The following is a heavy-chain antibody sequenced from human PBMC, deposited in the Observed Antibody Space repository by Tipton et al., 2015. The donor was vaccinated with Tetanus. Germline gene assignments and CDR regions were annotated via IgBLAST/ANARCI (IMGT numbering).Heavy chain of an antibody. V-gene: IGHV3-30*18. Sequence: RSLRLSCAASGFTFSRYAMNWVRQAPGKGLEWVAVISSDGSKKYYVGSVQGRFTISRDNSKNTLFLQMNSLTREDTAIYFCAKDPSGWNGDVYWGQGTLVTVSS. D-gene: IGHD6-19*01. CDR3: AKDPSGWNGDVY. CDR1: GFTFSRYA. CDR2: ISSDGSKK. J-gene: IGHJ4*02.